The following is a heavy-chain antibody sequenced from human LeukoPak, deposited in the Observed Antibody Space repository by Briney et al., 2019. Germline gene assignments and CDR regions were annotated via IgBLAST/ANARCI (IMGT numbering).Heavy chain of an antibody. CDR2: IYHSGST. CDR1: GGSISSSNW. D-gene: IGHD6-6*01. J-gene: IGHJ6*02. V-gene: IGHV4-4*02. Sequence: PSETLSLTCAVSGGSISSSNWWSWVRQPPGKGLEWIGEIYHSGSTNYNPSLKSRVTISVDKSKNQFSLKLSSVTAADTAVYYCARGHSTSSSYFCNGMDVWGQGTTVTVSS. CDR3: ARGHSTSSSYFCNGMDV.